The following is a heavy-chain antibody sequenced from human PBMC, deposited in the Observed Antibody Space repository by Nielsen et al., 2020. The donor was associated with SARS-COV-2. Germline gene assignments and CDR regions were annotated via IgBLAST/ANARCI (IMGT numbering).Heavy chain of an antibody. V-gene: IGHV4-34*01. CDR2: INHSGST. J-gene: IGHJ4*02. CDR3: ARGRAPLRY. CDR1: GGSFSDYY. Sequence: SETLSLTCAVYGGSFSDYYWTWIRQAPGKGLEWIGEINHSGSTNYNPSLKSRVTISVDTSKNQFSLKLSSVTAADTAVYYCARGRAPLRYWGQGILVTVSS. D-gene: IGHD2-15*01.